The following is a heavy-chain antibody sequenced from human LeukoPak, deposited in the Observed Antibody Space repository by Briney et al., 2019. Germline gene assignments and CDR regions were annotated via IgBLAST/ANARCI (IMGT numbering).Heavy chain of an antibody. D-gene: IGHD3-22*01. CDR1: GGSISSGGYS. J-gene: IGHJ4*02. Sequence: SETLSLTCAVSGGSISSGGYSWSWIRQPPGKGLEWIGYIYHSGSTYYNPSLKSRVTISVDRSKNQFSLKLSSVTAADTAVYCCARGPYYYDSSGYGFDYWGQGTLVTVSS. V-gene: IGHV4-30-2*01. CDR3: ARGPYYYDSSGYGFDY. CDR2: IYHSGST.